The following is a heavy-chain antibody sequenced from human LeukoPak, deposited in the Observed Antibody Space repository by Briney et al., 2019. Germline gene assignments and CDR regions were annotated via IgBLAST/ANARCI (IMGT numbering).Heavy chain of an antibody. D-gene: IGHD2-15*01. J-gene: IGHJ6*03. Sequence: PGGSLRLSCAASGFTFSDYYMSWIRQAPGKGLEWVSYISSSGSTIYYADSVKGRFTISRDNAKNSLYLQMNSLRAEDTAVYYCARHATQLLRYYYYYYMDVWGKGTTVNVSS. CDR2: ISSSGSTI. CDR3: ARHATQLLRYYYYYYMDV. V-gene: IGHV3-11*01. CDR1: GFTFSDYY.